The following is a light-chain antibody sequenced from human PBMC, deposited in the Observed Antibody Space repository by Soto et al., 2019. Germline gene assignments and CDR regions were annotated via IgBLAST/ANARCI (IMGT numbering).Light chain of an antibody. V-gene: IGKV1-5*01. Sequence: DIQLTPSPSTLSASVVDTVTVTYRASQSVSGWLAWYQQKPGEAPKLRIYDASALPRGVPSRFSGSGSGTKFTLTIASLQPDDFATYYCQQYETFSGTFGPGTKVDIK. J-gene: IGKJ1*01. CDR3: QQYETFSGT. CDR2: DAS. CDR1: QSVSGW.